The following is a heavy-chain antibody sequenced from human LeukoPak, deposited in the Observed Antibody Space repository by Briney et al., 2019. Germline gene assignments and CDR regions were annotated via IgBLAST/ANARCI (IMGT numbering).Heavy chain of an antibody. CDR1: GFTFSSYW. CDR3: ARAGNDYGDPYFDY. Sequence: GGSPRLSCAASGFTFSSYWMHWVRQAPGKGLVWVSRINSDGSSTSYADSVKGRFTISRDNAKNTLYLQMNSLRVEDTAVYYCARAGNDYGDPYFDYWGQGTLVTVSS. J-gene: IGHJ4*02. CDR2: INSDGSST. V-gene: IGHV3-74*01. D-gene: IGHD4-17*01.